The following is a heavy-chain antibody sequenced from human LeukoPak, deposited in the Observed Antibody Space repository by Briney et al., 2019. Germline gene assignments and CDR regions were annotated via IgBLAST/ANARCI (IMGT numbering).Heavy chain of an antibody. J-gene: IGHJ4*02. CDR1: GFTFDDYA. D-gene: IGHD1-26*01. CDR3: ATSGRGATQPFDY. Sequence: PGGSLRLSCAASGFTFDDYAMHWARQAPGKGLEWVSSISWNSGSIDYADSVKGRFTISRDNAKNSVYLQMNSLRAEDTALYYCATSGRGATQPFDYWGQGTLVTVSS. CDR2: ISWNSGSI. V-gene: IGHV3-9*01.